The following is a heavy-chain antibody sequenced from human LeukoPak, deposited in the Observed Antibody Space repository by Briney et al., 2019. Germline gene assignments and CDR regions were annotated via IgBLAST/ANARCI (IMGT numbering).Heavy chain of an antibody. CDR1: GFTFSSYA. Sequence: GGSLRLSCAASGFTFSSYAMSWVRQAPGKGREGVSAISGSGGSTYYADSVKGRFTISRDNSKNTLYLQMNSLRAEDTAVYYCAKDGGRSGYDLEGAFDIWGQGTMVTVSS. V-gene: IGHV3-23*01. D-gene: IGHD5-12*01. J-gene: IGHJ3*02. CDR3: AKDGGRSGYDLEGAFDI. CDR2: ISGSGGST.